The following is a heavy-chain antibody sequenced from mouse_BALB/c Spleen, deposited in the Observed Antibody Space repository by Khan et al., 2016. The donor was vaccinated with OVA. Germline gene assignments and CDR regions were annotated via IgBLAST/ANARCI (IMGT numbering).Heavy chain of an antibody. J-gene: IGHJ3*01. D-gene: IGHD3-3*01. CDR1: GYSFTSYY. Sequence: VQLQQSGPELMKPEASVNISCKASGYSFTSYYIHWVKQSHGKSLEWIGYIDPFNGGTDYNQKFKGKATLTVDKSSSPAYMHLSSLTSEDSAVYYCARGTFGYWGQGTLVTVSA. V-gene: IGHV1S135*01. CDR2: IDPFNGGT. CDR3: ARGTFGY.